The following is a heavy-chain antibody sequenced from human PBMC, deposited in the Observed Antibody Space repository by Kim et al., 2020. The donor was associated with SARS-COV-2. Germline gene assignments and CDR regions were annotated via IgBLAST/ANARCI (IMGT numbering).Heavy chain of an antibody. D-gene: IGHD3-16*01. CDR3: AREGRGMITSGGAPGRIPQGTGIVY. V-gene: IGHV4-34*01. CDR2: INHSGST. J-gene: IGHJ4*02. Sequence: SETLSLTCAVYGGSFSGYYWSWIRQPPGKGLEWIGEINHSGSTNYNPSLKSRVTISVDTSKNQFSLKLSSVTAADTAVYYCAREGRGMITSGGAPGRIPQGTGIVYWGQGTLVTVSS. CDR1: GGSFSGYY.